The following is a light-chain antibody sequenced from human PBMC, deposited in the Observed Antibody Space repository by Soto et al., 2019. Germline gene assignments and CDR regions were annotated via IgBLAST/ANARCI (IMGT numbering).Light chain of an antibody. CDR1: QSVLYSSNNKNY. CDR2: WAS. V-gene: IGKV4-1*01. Sequence: DIVMTQSPDSLAVSLGERATINCKSSQSVLYSSNNKNYLAWYQQKPGQPPKLLIYWASTRESGVPDRFSGSGSGTDFTLTISSLQAEDVAGYYCQQYYSGLWTLGQGTKVEIK. J-gene: IGKJ1*01. CDR3: QQYYSGLWT.